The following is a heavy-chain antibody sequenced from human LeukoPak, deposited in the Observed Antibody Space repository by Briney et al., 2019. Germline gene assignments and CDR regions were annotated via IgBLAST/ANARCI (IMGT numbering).Heavy chain of an antibody. J-gene: IGHJ4*02. CDR3: ARDHNYAFDN. D-gene: IGHD1-1*01. CDR1: GFPFIEYS. Sequence: GGSLRLSCTASGFPFIEYSMNWVREAPGKGLEWISYIGIDSGNTKYADSVRGRFTISADKAKNSLYLQMNSLRVEDTAVYYCARDHNYAFDNWGQGTLVSVAS. CDR2: IGIDSGNT. V-gene: IGHV3-48*01.